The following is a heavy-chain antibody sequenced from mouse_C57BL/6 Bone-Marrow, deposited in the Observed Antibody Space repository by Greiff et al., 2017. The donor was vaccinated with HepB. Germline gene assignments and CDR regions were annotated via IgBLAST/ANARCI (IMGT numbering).Heavy chain of an antibody. CDR2: IWSGGST. CDR3: ARNYYYGSSYGFAY. CDR1: GFSLTSYG. V-gene: IGHV2-2*01. Sequence: VQLKQSGPGLVQPSQSLSIPCTVSGFSLTSYGVHWVRQSPGKGLEWLGVIWSGGSTDYNAAFISRLSISKDNSKSQVFFKMNSLQADDTAIYYCARNYYYGSSYGFAYWGQGTLVTVSA. J-gene: IGHJ3*01. D-gene: IGHD1-1*01.